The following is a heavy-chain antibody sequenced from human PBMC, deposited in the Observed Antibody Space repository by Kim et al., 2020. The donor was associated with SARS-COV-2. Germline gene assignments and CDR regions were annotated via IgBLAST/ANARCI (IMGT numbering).Heavy chain of an antibody. CDR2: ISYDGSNK. D-gene: IGHD3-10*01. CDR1: GFTFSSYG. Sequence: GGSLRLSCAASGFTFSSYGMHWVRQAPGKGLEWVAVISYDGSNKYYADSVKGRFTISRDNSKNTLYLQMNSLRAEDTAVYYCAKDRVGFGELGGYFDYWGQRTLVTVSS. V-gene: IGHV3-30*18. CDR3: AKDRVGFGELGGYFDY. J-gene: IGHJ4*02.